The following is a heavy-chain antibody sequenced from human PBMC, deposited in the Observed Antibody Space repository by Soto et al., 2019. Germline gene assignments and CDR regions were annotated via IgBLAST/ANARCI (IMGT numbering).Heavy chain of an antibody. J-gene: IGHJ4*02. CDR2: ISAYNGNT. D-gene: IGHD3-3*01. Sequence: ASVKVSCKASGYTFTSYGISWVRQAPGQGLEWMGWISAYNGNTNYAQKLQGRVTMTTDTSTSTAYMELRSLRSDDTAVYYCARDRRITIFGVVRDYFDYWGRGTLVTVSS. CDR1: GYTFTSYG. V-gene: IGHV1-18*01. CDR3: ARDRRITIFGVVRDYFDY.